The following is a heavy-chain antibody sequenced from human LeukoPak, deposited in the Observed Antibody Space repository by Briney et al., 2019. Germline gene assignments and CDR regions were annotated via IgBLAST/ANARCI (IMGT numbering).Heavy chain of an antibody. CDR2: IYYSGST. J-gene: IGHJ3*02. CDR3: ARPKRWLPGAFDI. V-gene: IGHV4-39*01. CDR1: GGSISSSSYY. Sequence: SETLSLTCTVSGGSISSSSYYWGWIRQPPGKGLEWIGSIYYSGSTYYNPSLKSRVTISVDTSKNQFSLKLSSVTAADTAVYYCARPKRWLPGAFDIWGQGTMVTVSS. D-gene: IGHD5-24*01.